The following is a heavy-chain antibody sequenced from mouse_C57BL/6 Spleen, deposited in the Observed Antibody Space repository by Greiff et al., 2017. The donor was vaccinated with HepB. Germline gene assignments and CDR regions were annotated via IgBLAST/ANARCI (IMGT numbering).Heavy chain of an antibody. J-gene: IGHJ2*01. CDR1: GYTFTDYE. Sequence: QVHVKQSGAELVRPGASVTLSCKASGYTFTDYEMHWVKQTPVHGLEWIGAIDPETGGTAYNQKFKGKAILTADKSSSTAYMELRSLTSEDSAVYYCTRLAGTDYWGQGTTLTVSS. CDR3: TRLAGTDY. V-gene: IGHV1-15*01. D-gene: IGHD4-1*01. CDR2: IDPETGGT.